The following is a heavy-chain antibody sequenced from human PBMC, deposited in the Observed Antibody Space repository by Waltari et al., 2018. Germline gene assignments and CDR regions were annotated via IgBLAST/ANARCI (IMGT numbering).Heavy chain of an antibody. CDR2: ISWDGGST. Sequence: EVQLVESGGVVVQPGGSLRLSCAASGFTFDDYTMHWVRQAPGKGLEGVSLISWDGGSTYYADSVKGRFTISRDNSKNSLYLQMNSLRTEDTALYYCAKDIGPSRYDSSGYFDYWGQGTLVTVSS. J-gene: IGHJ4*02. CDR3: AKDIGPSRYDSSGYFDY. D-gene: IGHD3-22*01. CDR1: GFTFDDYT. V-gene: IGHV3-43*01.